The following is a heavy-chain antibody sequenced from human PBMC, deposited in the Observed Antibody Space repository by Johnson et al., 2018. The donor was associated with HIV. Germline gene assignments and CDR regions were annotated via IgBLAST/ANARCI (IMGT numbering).Heavy chain of an antibody. V-gene: IGHV3-30*04. J-gene: IGHJ3*01. CDR1: GFTFSSYA. Sequence: QEKLVESGGGVVQPGRSLRLSCAASGFTFSSYAMHWVRQAPGKGLEWVAVISFDGNNKYYADSVKGRLTISRDNSKNSRFLQMNSLRAEDTAVYYCARARGWEYAFDLWGQGTMVTVSS. D-gene: IGHD1-26*01. CDR2: ISFDGNNK. CDR3: ARARGWEYAFDL.